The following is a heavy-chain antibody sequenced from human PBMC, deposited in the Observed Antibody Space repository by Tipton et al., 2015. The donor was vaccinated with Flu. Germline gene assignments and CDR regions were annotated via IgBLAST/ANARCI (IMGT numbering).Heavy chain of an antibody. CDR2: IYYSGGT. Sequence: TLSLTCSVSGDSISSGGEYWTWIRQHPGKGLEWIASIYYSGGTYYNPSLESRVIMSVDTSKNQFSLKLTSVTAADTAVYYCARDQGFGGGMTYDYFAMDVWGQGTTVTVSS. D-gene: IGHD3-10*01. V-gene: IGHV4-31*03. CDR1: GDSISSGGEY. J-gene: IGHJ6*02. CDR3: ARDQGFGGGMTYDYFAMDV.